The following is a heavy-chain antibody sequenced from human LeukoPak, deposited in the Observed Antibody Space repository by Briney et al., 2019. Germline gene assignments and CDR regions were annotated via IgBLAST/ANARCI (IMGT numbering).Heavy chain of an antibody. CDR1: GFTFTIYA. D-gene: IGHD1-14*01. Sequence: GGSLRLSCAASGFTFTIYAIHWVRQAPGKGLEWVAVTDGSNTFYANSVKGRFSLSSDNSKNTLYPQMNSLRAEDTAVYYCAKDLIAGPPDYFDYWGQGTLVTVSS. CDR2: TDGSNT. V-gene: IGHV3-30-3*01. J-gene: IGHJ4*02. CDR3: AKDLIAGPPDYFDY.